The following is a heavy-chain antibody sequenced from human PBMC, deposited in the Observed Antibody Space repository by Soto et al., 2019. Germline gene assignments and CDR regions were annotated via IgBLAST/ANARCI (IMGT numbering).Heavy chain of an antibody. V-gene: IGHV5-10-1*03. CDR2: IDPSDSYT. Sequence: EVQLVQSGAEVKKPGESLRISCKGSGYSFTSYWISWVRQMPGKGLEWMGRIDPSDSYTNYSPSFQGHVTISADKSISTAYLQWSSLKASDTAMYYCARIPLAAAGSYYYYYGMDVWGQGTTVTVSS. CDR1: GYSFTSYW. J-gene: IGHJ6*02. D-gene: IGHD6-13*01. CDR3: ARIPLAAAGSYYYYYGMDV.